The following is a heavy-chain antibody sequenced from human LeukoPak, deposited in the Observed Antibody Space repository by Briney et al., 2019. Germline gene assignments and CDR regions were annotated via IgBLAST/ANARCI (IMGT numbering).Heavy chain of an antibody. D-gene: IGHD6-19*01. CDR2: IWYDGSSK. J-gene: IGHJ4*02. V-gene: IGHV3-33*06. CDR1: GFAFGSYG. Sequence: GRSLRLSCAASGFAFGSYGMHWVRQAPGKGLEWVAVIWYDGSSKYYADSVKGRFTISRDNSKNTLYLQMNSLRAEDTAVYYCAKVVAGGWYYFDYWGQGTLVTVSS. CDR3: AKVVAGGWYYFDY.